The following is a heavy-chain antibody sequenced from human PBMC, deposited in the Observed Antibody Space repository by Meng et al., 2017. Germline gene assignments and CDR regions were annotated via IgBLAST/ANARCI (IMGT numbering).Heavy chain of an antibody. V-gene: IGHV1-18*01. CDR2: ISAYHGNT. D-gene: IGHD3-3*01. J-gene: IGHJ4*02. CDR3: AIAPRFFCSREEGFDY. CDR1: GYTFTSYG. Sequence: ASVNVSCKASGYTFTSYGISWVRQAPGQGLEWMGWISAYHGNTNYAHKLQGRVTMTTDTSTSTAYMELSSLRSEDPAVYYCAIAPRFFCSREEGFDYWGQGTLVTVSS.